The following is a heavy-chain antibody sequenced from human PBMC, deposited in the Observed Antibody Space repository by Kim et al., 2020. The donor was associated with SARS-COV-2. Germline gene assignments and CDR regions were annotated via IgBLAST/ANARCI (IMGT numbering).Heavy chain of an antibody. V-gene: IGHV1-69*04. CDR2: IIPLLGIA. D-gene: IGHD6-19*01. CDR1: GGTFSSYA. J-gene: IGHJ6*02. Sequence: SVKVSCKASGGTFSSYAISWVRQAPGQGLEWMGRIIPLLGIANYAQKFQGRVTITADKSTSTAYMELSSLRSEDTAVYYCARSLSSGSYYYYYGMDVCGQGTTVTVSS. CDR3: ARSLSSGSYYYYYGMDV.